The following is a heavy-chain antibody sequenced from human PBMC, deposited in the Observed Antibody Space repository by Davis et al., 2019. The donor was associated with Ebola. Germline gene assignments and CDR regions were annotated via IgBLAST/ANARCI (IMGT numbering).Heavy chain of an antibody. J-gene: IGHJ4*02. CDR3: ARLSSSVAGLY. CDR2: LHYGGST. Sequence: SETLSLTCTVSGCSIGSTTYHWGSIRQPPGKGLESIGSLHYGGSTYYTPSLKSRVIISVDTSRKQFSLNLSSVTAADTAISYCARLSSSVAGLYWGQGILVTVSS. CDR1: GCSIGSTTYH. D-gene: IGHD6-19*01. V-gene: IGHV4-39*01.